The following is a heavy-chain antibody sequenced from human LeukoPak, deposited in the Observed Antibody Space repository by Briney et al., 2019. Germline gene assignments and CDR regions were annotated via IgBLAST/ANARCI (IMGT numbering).Heavy chain of an antibody. CDR3: AREPGGYCSGGSCYFGWYFDL. CDR1: GFTFSSYW. Sequence: GGSLRLSCAASGFTFSSYWMHWVRQAPGKGLVWVSRINSDGSSTSYADSVKGRFTTSRDNAKNTLYLQMNSLRAEDTAVYYCAREPGGYCSGGSCYFGWYFDLWGRGTLVTVSS. V-gene: IGHV3-74*01. CDR2: INSDGSST. J-gene: IGHJ2*01. D-gene: IGHD2-15*01.